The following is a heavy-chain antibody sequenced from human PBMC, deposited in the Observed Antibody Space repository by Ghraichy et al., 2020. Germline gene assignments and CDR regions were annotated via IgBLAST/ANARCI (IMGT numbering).Heavy chain of an antibody. J-gene: IGHJ4*02. Sequence: SETLSLTCTVSGGSISSGSYYWSWIRQPAGKGLEWIGRIYTSGSTNYNPSLKSRVTISVDTSKNQFSLKLSSVTAADTAVYYCARGWLVAYSLGYFDYWGQGTLVTVSS. CDR1: GGSISSGSYY. V-gene: IGHV4-61*02. CDR3: ARGWLVAYSLGYFDY. CDR2: IYTSGST. D-gene: IGHD6-19*01.